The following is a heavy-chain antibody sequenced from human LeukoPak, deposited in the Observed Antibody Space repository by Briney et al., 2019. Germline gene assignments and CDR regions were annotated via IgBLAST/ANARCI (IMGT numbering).Heavy chain of an antibody. CDR2: INHSGST. D-gene: IGHD6-13*01. CDR3: ARGRSSSSTGWFDP. J-gene: IGHJ5*02. V-gene: IGHV4-34*01. Sequence: PSETLSLTCAVYGGPFSGYYWSWIRQPPGKGLEWIGEINHSGSTNYNPSLKSRVTISVDTSKKQFSLKLSSVTAADTAVYYCARGRSSSSTGWFDPWGQGTLVTVSS. CDR1: GGPFSGYY.